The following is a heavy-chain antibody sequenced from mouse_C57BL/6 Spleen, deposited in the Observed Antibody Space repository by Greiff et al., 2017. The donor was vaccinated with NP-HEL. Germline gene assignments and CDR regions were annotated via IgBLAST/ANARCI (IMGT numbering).Heavy chain of an antibody. V-gene: IGHV1-15*01. J-gene: IGHJ3*01. D-gene: IGHD2-1*01. CDR2: IDPETGGT. CDR1: GYTFTDYE. CDR3: TRYYGNGFAY. Sequence: QVQLQQSGAELVRPGASVTLSCKASGYTFTDYEMHWVKQTPVHGLEWIGAIDPETGGTAYNQKFKGKAILTADKSSSTAYMELRSLTSEDSAVYYCTRYYGNGFAYWGQGTLVTVSA.